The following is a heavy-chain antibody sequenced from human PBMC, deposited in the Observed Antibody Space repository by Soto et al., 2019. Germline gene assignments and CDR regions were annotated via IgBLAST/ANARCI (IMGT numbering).Heavy chain of an antibody. Sequence: QVQVVESGGGVVQPGGSLRLSCTASGFTLSQFGMHWVRQIPGKGLEWVALISYDGSKEFYAASVQGRFTISRDISKNTLFHQMNSLRVDDRGKYYGGRKLRDSINGGTWLYNYDMDVWGQGTTVTVSS. J-gene: IGHJ6*02. V-gene: IGHV3-33*01. D-gene: IGHD3-16*01. CDR3: GRKLRDSINGGTWLYNYDMDV. CDR2: ISYDGSKE. CDR1: GFTLSQFG.